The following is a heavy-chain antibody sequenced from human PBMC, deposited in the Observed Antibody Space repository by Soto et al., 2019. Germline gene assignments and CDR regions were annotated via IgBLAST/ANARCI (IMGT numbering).Heavy chain of an antibody. CDR3: VRDTERPGAPGYYDFGMDV. D-gene: IGHD2-2*01. V-gene: IGHV3-7*03. CDR2: IKRDASEG. J-gene: IGHJ6*02. CDR1: GFSCSRYW. Sequence: EVQLVESGGVLVQAGGSLRLSCAASGFSCSRYWMSWVRQSPGKGLEWVANIKRDASEGYFGDSGKGRFTVSRDNDKNLVFLQRNSLRAEDTAVYYCVRDTERPGAPGYYDFGMDVWGPGTTVNVSS.